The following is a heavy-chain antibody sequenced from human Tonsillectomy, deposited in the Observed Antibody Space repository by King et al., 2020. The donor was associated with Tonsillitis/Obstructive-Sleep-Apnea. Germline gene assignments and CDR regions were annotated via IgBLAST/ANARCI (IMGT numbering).Heavy chain of an antibody. J-gene: IGHJ6*02. V-gene: IGHV4-34*01. D-gene: IGHD4-11*01. CDR2: INHSGST. CDR3: ARGRNFMTTVTRVYYGMDV. Sequence: VQLQQWGAGLLKPSETLSLTCAVYGGSFSGYYWSWIRQPPGKGLEWIGEINHSGSTNYNPSLKSRVTISVDTSKNQFSLKLSSVTAADTAVYYCARGRNFMTTVTRVYYGMDVWGQGPTVTVSS. CDR1: GGSFSGYY.